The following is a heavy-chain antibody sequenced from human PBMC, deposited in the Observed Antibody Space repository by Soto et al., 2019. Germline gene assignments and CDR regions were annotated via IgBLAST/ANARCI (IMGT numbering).Heavy chain of an antibody. CDR2: IYNDGTT. J-gene: IGHJ6*02. CDR3: VRPLPSGQTHARDV. D-gene: IGHD3-10*01. V-gene: IGHV3-53*01. CDR1: GLPVAVSY. Sequence: QPGGSLRLSCVASGLPVAVSYMAWVRHAPGKGLEWASVIYNDGTTYYSQSVEGRFTISRDTSKNTLYLQMDRLRDEDTAVYYCVRPLPSGQTHARDVWGQGTTVTVSS.